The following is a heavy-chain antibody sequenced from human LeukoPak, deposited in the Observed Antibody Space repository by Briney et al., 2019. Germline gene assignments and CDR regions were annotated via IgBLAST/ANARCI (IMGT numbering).Heavy chain of an antibody. CDR2: MYISGGT. CDR3: AREVIGELGNWFDP. V-gene: IGHV4-61*02. D-gene: IGHD3-10*01. J-gene: IGHJ5*02. Sequence: SQILSLTCTVSGCSFSSGSYYWSWIPQRVGKGLEWIVRMYISGGTILNPSLKSRVTISADMSKNQFSLKMRSVTAADTAVYYCAREVIGELGNWFDPWGQGTLVIVSS. CDR1: GCSFSSGSYY.